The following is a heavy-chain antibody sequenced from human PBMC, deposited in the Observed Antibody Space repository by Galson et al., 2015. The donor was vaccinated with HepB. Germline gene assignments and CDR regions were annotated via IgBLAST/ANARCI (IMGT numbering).Heavy chain of an antibody. CDR1: GYTLSELS. Sequence: SVKVSCKVSGYTLSELSIHWVRQAHGKGLEWMGVFDPEDGETIYAQKFQGRVTMTEGTSTDTAYMELSSLRSEDTAVYYCSTDGGNSGGHLHHWGQGTLVTVSS. D-gene: IGHD4-23*01. V-gene: IGHV1-24*01. CDR2: FDPEDGET. CDR3: STDGGNSGGHLHH. J-gene: IGHJ1*01.